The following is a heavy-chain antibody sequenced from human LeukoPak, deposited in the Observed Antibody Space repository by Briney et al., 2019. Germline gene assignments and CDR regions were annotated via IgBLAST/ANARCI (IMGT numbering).Heavy chain of an antibody. CDR3: ARPYSSDWYFDY. J-gene: IGHJ4*02. D-gene: IGHD6-13*01. V-gene: IGHV4-39*01. CDR2: IYESVKT. Sequence: SETLCLTCTVTGGSVSSNYAWAWIRQSPGKGLECIGYIYESVKTYYNPSLRSRVAMSVDTSKNQFSLTLRSVTAADTAVYYCARPYSSDWYFDYWGQGILVTVSS. CDR1: GGSVSSNYA.